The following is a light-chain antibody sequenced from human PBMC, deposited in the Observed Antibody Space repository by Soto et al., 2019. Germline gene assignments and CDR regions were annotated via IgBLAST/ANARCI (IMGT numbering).Light chain of an antibody. J-gene: IGLJ1*01. CDR1: SSDVGSYNF. V-gene: IGLV2-23*02. Sequence: QSVLTQPASVSGSPGQSITISCTRTSSDVGSYNFVSWYQQHPGKAPKVLIYEVTKRPSGVSNRFSGSKSGNTASLTISGLQADDEADYYCCAEAGTSTYVFGTGTRSPS. CDR2: EVT. CDR3: CAEAGTSTYV.